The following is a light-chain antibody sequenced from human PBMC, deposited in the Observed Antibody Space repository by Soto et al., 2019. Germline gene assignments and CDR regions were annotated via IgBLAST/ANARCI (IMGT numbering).Light chain of an antibody. J-gene: IGKJ1*01. Sequence: DIQVTQSPSSLSASVGDRVTISCRASQSVSTYLNGYQQKPGKAPNLLIYAASSLHSGVPSRFSGSGSGTEFTITISSLQPEDFAIYYCQRSYTDPWTFGRGSTVEI. V-gene: IGKV1-39*01. CDR2: AAS. CDR3: QRSYTDPWT. CDR1: QSVSTY.